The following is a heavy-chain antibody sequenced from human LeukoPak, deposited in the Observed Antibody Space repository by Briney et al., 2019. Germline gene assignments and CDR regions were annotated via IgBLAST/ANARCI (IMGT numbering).Heavy chain of an antibody. V-gene: IGHV4-34*01. J-gene: IGHJ6*03. D-gene: IGHD6-19*01. CDR1: DGTFSDYY. CDR2: INHSGIT. Sequence: PSETLSLTCGVYDGTFSDYYWSWIRQPPGKGLEWIGEINHSGITNYNPSLKSRVSISVDTSKNQFSLRLSSVTAADTAVYYCVRSGIHSSGWSLRYYSYYYMDVWGKGTTVTVSS. CDR3: VRSGIHSSGWSLRYYSYYYMDV.